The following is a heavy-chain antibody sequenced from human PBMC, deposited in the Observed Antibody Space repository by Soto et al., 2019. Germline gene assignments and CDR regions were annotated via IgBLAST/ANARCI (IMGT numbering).Heavy chain of an antibody. CDR3: ARDRLKWTYCHNYFYKYGMDV. CDR2: ISPNNGNT. V-gene: IGHV1-18*04. J-gene: IGHJ6*02. D-gene: IGHD1-26*01. Sequence: ASVKVSCKASGYTFTSHGISWVRQAPGQGLEWMIWISPNNGNTDHAQKVQGRVTMTTDTSTSTDYMELRSLRSDDTAVYYCARDRLKWTYCHNYFYKYGMDVWGQGTTVTVSS. CDR1: GYTFTSHG.